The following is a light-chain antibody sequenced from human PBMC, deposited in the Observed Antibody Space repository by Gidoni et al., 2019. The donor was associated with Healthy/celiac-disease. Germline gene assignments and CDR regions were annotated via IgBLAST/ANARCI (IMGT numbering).Light chain of an antibody. CDR2: DVS. CDR1: QSVSSSY. V-gene: IGKV3D-20*01. CDR3: QQYGSSPIT. Sequence: EIVLTQSPATLSLSPGERATLSCGASQSVSSSYLAWYQQKPGLAPRLLIYDVSSRATGIPDRFSGSGSGTDFTLTISRLEPEDVAVYYCQQYGSSPITFGQGTRLEIK. J-gene: IGKJ5*01.